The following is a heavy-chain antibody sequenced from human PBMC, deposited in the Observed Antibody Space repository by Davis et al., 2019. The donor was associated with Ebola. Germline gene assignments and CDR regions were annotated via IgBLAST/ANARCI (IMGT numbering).Heavy chain of an antibody. D-gene: IGHD5-18*01. J-gene: IGHJ4*02. V-gene: IGHV1-46*01. CDR2: INPSDGST. Sequence: AASVKVSCKASGYTFTVYYMHWVRQAPGQGLEWMGVINPSDGSTSYAQKFQGRVTMTSDTSTSTVYMELSSLRSEDTAVYYCARRLGVSMDTRHDYWGQGTLVTVSS. CDR3: ARRLGVSMDTRHDY. CDR1: GYTFTVYY.